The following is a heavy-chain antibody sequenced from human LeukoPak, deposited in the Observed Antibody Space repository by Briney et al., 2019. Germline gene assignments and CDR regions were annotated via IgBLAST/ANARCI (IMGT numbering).Heavy chain of an antibody. D-gene: IGHD3-10*01. V-gene: IGHV3-30*02. Sequence: GGSLRLSCAASGFTFSSYGMHWVRQAPGKGLEWVAFIRYDGSNKYYADSVKGRFTISRDNSKNTLYLQMNSLRAEDTAVYYCAKDPRGGEDYYYYMDVWGKGTTVTVSS. CDR3: AKDPRGGEDYYYYMDV. J-gene: IGHJ6*03. CDR2: IRYDGSNK. CDR1: GFTFSSYG.